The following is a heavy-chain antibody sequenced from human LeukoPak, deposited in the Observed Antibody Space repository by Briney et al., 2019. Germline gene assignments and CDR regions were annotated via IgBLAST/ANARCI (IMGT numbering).Heavy chain of an antibody. Sequence: ASVKVSCKASGGTFSSYAISWVRQAPGQGLEWMGGIIPIFGTANYAQKFQGRVTITADKSTCTAYMELSSLRSEDTAVYYCARGYCSSTSCYPYYYYGMDVWGKGTTVTVSS. D-gene: IGHD2-2*01. V-gene: IGHV1-69*06. CDR1: GGTFSSYA. CDR2: IIPIFGTA. J-gene: IGHJ6*04. CDR3: ARGYCSSTSCYPYYYYGMDV.